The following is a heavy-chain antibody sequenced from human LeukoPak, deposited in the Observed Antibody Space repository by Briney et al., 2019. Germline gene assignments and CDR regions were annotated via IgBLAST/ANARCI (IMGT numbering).Heavy chain of an antibody. D-gene: IGHD3-22*01. J-gene: IGHJ4*02. V-gene: IGHV4-59*01. CDR3: ARVTGYMIEDYFDY. CDR1: GGPISSYY. Sequence: SETLSLTCTVSGGPISSYYWSWIRQPPGKGLEWIGYIYYSGSTNYNPSLKSRVTISVDTSKNQYSLRLSSVTAADTAVYYCARVTGYMIEDYFDYWGQGTLVTVSS. CDR2: IYYSGST.